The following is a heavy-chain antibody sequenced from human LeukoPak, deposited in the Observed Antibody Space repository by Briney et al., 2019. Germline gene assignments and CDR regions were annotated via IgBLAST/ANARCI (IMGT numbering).Heavy chain of an antibody. J-gene: IGHJ4*02. Sequence: SVKVSCKASGGTFSSYAISWVRQAPAQELEWMGGIIPIFGTANYAQKFQGRVTITTDESTSTAYMELSSLRSENTAVYYCARDTITGTGVSIDYWGQGTLVTVSS. CDR1: GGTFSSYA. D-gene: IGHD1-20*01. V-gene: IGHV1-69*05. CDR3: ARDTITGTGVSIDY. CDR2: IIPIFGTA.